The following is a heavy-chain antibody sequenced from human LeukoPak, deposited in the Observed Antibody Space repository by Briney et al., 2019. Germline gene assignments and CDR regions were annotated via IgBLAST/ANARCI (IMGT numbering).Heavy chain of an antibody. CDR1: GSTFSSYS. D-gene: IGHD2-15*01. V-gene: IGHV3-21*01. CDR3: ARDVNPRWGVVVVAATRPY. J-gene: IGHJ4*02. Sequence: GGSLRLSCAASGSTFSSYSMNWVRQAPGKGLEWVSSISSSSSYIYYADSVKGRFTISRDNAKNSLYLQMNSLRAEDTAVYYCARDVNPRWGVVVVAATRPYWGRGTLVTVSS. CDR2: ISSSSSYI.